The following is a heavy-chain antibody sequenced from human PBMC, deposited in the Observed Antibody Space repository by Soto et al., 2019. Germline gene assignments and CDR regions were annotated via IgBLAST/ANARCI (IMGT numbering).Heavy chain of an antibody. Sequence: EVQLVESGGGLVKPGGSLRLSCAASGFTFSSYSMNWVRQAPGKGLEWVSSISSSSSYIYYADSVKGRFTISRDNAQNSLYLQMNSLRAEDTAVYYCARDDSSSWYYYYYGMDVWGQGTTVTVSS. CDR1: GFTFSSYS. D-gene: IGHD6-13*01. CDR2: ISSSSSYI. V-gene: IGHV3-21*01. CDR3: ARDDSSSWYYYYYGMDV. J-gene: IGHJ6*02.